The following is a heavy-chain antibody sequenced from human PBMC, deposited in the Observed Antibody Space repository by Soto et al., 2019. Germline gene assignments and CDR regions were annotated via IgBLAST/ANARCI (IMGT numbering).Heavy chain of an antibody. Sequence: GGSLRLSCAASGFTFSTYGMHWVRQAPGKGLEWVAVMWYDGTNKYYADSVQGRFTISRDNSQNTLYLQMNSLRAEDTAVYYCARDSMGALAYLLDWGQGTLVTVSS. CDR2: MWYDGTNK. CDR3: ARDSMGALAYLLD. D-gene: IGHD1-26*01. J-gene: IGHJ1*01. V-gene: IGHV3-33*01. CDR1: GFTFSTYG.